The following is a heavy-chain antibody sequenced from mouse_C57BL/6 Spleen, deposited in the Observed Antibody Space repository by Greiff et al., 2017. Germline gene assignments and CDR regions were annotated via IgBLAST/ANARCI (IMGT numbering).Heavy chain of an antibody. CDR1: GYTFTSYW. D-gene: IGHD1-1*01. J-gene: IGHJ2*01. CDR2: IDPSGSYT. Sequence: QVQLKQPGAELVMPGASVKLSCKASGYTFTSYWMNWVKQRPGQGLEWIGEIDPSGSYTNYNQKFKGKSTLTVDKSSSTAYMQLSSLTSEDSAVYYCARRYYCSSFDDWGQSTTLTVSS. V-gene: IGHV1-69*01. CDR3: ARRYYCSSFDD.